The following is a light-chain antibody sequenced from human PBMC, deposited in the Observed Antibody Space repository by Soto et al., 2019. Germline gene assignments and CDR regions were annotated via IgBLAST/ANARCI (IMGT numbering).Light chain of an antibody. J-gene: IGKJ1*01. CDR2: GAS. Sequence: AQSPGTLSLSPGERGTLSCRASQSVSNNYLAWYQQKPGKAPRLLIYGASTRATGIPARISGSGSGTEFTTTISSLQSEDFAVYYCQQYNKWRTFGQGTKVDIK. CDR1: QSVSNN. V-gene: IGKV3-15*01. CDR3: QQYNKWRT.